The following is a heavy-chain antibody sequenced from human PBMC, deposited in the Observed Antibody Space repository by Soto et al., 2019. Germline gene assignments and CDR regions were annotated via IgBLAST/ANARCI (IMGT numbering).Heavy chain of an antibody. D-gene: IGHD3-22*01. V-gene: IGHV1-46*01. J-gene: IGHJ4*02. Sequence: ASVKVSCKASGYTFTSTWMHWVRQAPGQGLEWMGIINPYGGAATYAEKFQGRVTMTRDTSTATDYMELSSLRSEDTAMYYCARDQSHSSAYWWLDYWGQGTQVTV. CDR2: INPYGGAA. CDR3: ARDQSHSSAYWWLDY. CDR1: GYTFTSTW.